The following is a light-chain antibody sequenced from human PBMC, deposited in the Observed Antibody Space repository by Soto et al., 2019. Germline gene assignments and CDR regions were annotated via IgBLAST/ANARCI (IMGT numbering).Light chain of an antibody. CDR3: QQYYSTPRT. V-gene: IGKV4-1*01. J-gene: IGKJ1*01. CDR2: WAS. Sequence: DIVMTQSPLSLPVTPGEPASISCRSSQSLLHSNGYYYLAWYQQKPGQPPKLLIYWASTRESGVPDRFSGSGSGTDFTLTISSLQAEDVAVYYCQQYYSTPRTFGQGTKVDIK. CDR1: QSLLHSNGYYY.